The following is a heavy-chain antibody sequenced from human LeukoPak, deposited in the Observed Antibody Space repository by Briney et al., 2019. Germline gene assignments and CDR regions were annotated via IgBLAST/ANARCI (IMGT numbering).Heavy chain of an antibody. J-gene: IGHJ3*02. CDR1: GGSISSSTYY. CDR2: IYYSGST. CDR3: FRSRAGAFDI. Sequence: KSSETLSLTCTVSGGSISSSTYYWAWIRQPPGKGLEWIGSIYYSGSTYYNPSLKSRLTTSIDTSKNQFSLKLSSVTAADTAVYYCFRSRAGAFDIWGRGTMVTVSS. D-gene: IGHD6-13*01. V-gene: IGHV4-39*07.